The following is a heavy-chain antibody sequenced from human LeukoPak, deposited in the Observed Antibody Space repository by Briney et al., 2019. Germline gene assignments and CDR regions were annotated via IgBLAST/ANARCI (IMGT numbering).Heavy chain of an antibody. CDR1: GPTFGIAW. CDR3: TTGERRFDSSGYYPYYFDY. D-gene: IGHD3-22*01. Sequence: GGSLSFSGPVFGPTFGIAWMSGVRQAAGKGREWVGRTKRKVDDGTTDYAAAVKGRFTISRDDSKNTLYLQMNSLKTEDTAVYYCTTGERRFDSSGYYPYYFDYWGQGTLVTVSS. V-gene: IGHV3-15*01. CDR2: TKRKVDDGTT. J-gene: IGHJ4*02.